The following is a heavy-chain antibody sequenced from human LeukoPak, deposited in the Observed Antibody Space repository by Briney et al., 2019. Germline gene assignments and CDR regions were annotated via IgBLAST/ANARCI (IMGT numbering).Heavy chain of an antibody. V-gene: IGHV1-8*01. Sequence: ASVKVSCKASGYTFTSYDIDWVRQATGQGLEWMGWMNPNSGNTGYAQKFQGRVTMTRNTSISTAYMELSSLRSEDTAVYYCVRVLSSSWRTNWFDPWGQGTLVTVSS. CDR1: GYTFTSYD. J-gene: IGHJ5*02. CDR2: MNPNSGNT. D-gene: IGHD6-13*01. CDR3: VRVLSSSWRTNWFDP.